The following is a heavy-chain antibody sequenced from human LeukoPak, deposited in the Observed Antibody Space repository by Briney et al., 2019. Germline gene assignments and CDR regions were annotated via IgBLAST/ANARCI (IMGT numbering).Heavy chain of an antibody. Sequence: ASVKVSCKASGGTFSSYTISWVRQAPGQGLEWMGRIIPILGIANYAQKFQGRVTITADKSTSTAYMELSSLRSEVTAVYYCAREGVTGGRLRNLDYWGQGTLVTVSS. J-gene: IGHJ4*02. CDR3: AREGVTGGRLRNLDY. D-gene: IGHD7-27*01. CDR1: GGTFSSYT. V-gene: IGHV1-69*04. CDR2: IIPILGIA.